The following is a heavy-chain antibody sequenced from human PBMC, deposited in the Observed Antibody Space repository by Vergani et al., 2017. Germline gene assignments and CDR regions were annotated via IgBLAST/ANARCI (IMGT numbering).Heavy chain of an antibody. CDR1: GGSFSGYY. Sequence: QVQLQQWGAGLLKPSETLSLTCAVYGGSFSGYYWSWIRQPAGKGLEWIGRIYTSGSTNYNPSLKSRVTMSVDTSKNQFYLKLSSVTAADPAVYYCAGGKDSSGYSPLDAFDIWGQGTMVTVSS. CDR2: IYTSGST. J-gene: IGHJ3*02. V-gene: IGHV4-59*10. D-gene: IGHD3-22*01. CDR3: AGGKDSSGYSPLDAFDI.